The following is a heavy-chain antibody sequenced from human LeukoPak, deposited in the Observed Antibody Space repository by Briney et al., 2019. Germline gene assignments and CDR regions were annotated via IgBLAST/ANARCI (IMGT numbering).Heavy chain of an antibody. D-gene: IGHD6-13*01. CDR2: IYDSGST. Sequence: SETLSLTCSVSGCSINSYYWSWLRQPAGKGLEWIGCIYDSGSTKYNPSLKSRVTMSVDTSKNQFSLKLSSVTAADTAVYYCARTPGYSSSWYLGYYYYYMDVWGKGTTVTVSS. CDR1: GCSINSYY. J-gene: IGHJ6*03. CDR3: ARTPGYSSSWYLGYYYYYMDV. V-gene: IGHV4-4*07.